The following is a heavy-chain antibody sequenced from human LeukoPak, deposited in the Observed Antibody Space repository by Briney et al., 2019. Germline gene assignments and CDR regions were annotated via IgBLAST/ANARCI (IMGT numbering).Heavy chain of an antibody. J-gene: IGHJ6*04. CDR1: GFPFSSYW. V-gene: IGHV3-7*01. D-gene: IGHD2-2*01. Sequence: GGSLRLSCAASGFPFSSYWISWVRQPPGKGLEWVANINEDGSVQDYVDAVKGRFTISRDNVKNSLYLEINSLRVDDTAVYYCVGQLLRAVWGKGTTVTVSS. CDR2: INEDGSVQ. CDR3: VGQLLRAV.